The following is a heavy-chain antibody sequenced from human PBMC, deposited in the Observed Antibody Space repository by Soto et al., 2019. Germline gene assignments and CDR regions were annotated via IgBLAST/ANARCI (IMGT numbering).Heavy chain of an antibody. V-gene: IGHV3-7*01. CDR2: INQDGSEK. D-gene: IGHD3-16*01. Sequence: GSLRLSFAASGFIFRSYWMSWVRQAPGKGLEWVANINQDGSEKYYVDSVKGRFIISRDNAKNSLYLQMNSLRVEDTAVYYCARDGVEAGLYLDNWGQGTLVTVSS. J-gene: IGHJ4*02. CDR1: GFIFRSYW. CDR3: ARDGVEAGLYLDN.